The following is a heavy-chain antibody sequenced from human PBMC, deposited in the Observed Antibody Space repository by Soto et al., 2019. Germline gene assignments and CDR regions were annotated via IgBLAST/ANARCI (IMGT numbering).Heavy chain of an antibody. CDR1: GCSIRSGGYY. CDR2: IYYSGST. D-gene: IGHD3-10*01. V-gene: IGHV4-31*03. CDR3: AREVRGVKGAYFDY. J-gene: IGHJ4*02. Sequence: QVQLQESGPGLVKPSQTLSLTCTVSGCSIRSGGYYWSRIRQHPGKGLEWIGYIYYSGSTYYNPSLKSRVTISVDTSKNQFSLKLSSVTAADTAVYYCAREVRGVKGAYFDYWGQGTLVTVSS.